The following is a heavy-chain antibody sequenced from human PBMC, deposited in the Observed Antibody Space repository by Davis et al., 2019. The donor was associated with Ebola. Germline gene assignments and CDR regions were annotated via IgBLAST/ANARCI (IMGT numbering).Heavy chain of an antibody. CDR1: GYTFTSYY. V-gene: IGHV1-46*01. CDR2: INPSGGST. D-gene: IGHD3-10*01. Sequence: ASVKVSCKASGYTFTSYYMHWVRQAPGQGLEWTGIINPSGGSTNYAQKLQGRVTMTTDTSTSTAYMELRSLRSDDTAVYYCARITMVRGVIIYGMDVWGQGTTVTVSS. CDR3: ARITMVRGVIIYGMDV. J-gene: IGHJ6*02.